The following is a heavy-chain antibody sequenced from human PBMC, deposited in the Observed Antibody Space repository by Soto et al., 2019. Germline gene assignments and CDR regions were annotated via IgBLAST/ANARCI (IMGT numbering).Heavy chain of an antibody. V-gene: IGHV3-74*01. J-gene: IGHJ5*02. Sequence: EGSLSLSCAASGFTFNSFAFSWVRQAPGKGLVWISRINTDGTTTGYADSVKGRFTISRDNAKNKRYLHMKSMRAEGKAVYYCARDTFGPNDTCGQRSLVPVS. CDR2: INTDGTTT. D-gene: IGHD3-10*01. CDR3: ARDTFGPNDT. CDR1: GFTFNSFA.